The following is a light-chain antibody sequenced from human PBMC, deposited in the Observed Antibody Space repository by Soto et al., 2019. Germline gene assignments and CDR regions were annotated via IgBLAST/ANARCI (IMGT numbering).Light chain of an antibody. CDR3: HQYGLSPRPP. J-gene: IGKJ2*01. Sequence: LSPGESAILSCRASQSVNSNYLAWYQQKPGQAPRLLIYGASSRATGVPNRFSGSGSGTDFTLTISSLEPEDFAVYYCHQYGLSPRPPFGQGTKVDIK. CDR1: QSVNSNY. V-gene: IGKV3-20*01. CDR2: GAS.